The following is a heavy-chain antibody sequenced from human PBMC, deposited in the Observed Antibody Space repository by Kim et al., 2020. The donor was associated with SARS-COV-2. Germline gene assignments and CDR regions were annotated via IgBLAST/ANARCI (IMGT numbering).Heavy chain of an antibody. V-gene: IGHV1-46*01. Sequence: ASVKVSCKASGYTFTSYYMHWVRQAPGQGLEWMGIINPSGGSTSYAQKFQGRVTMTRDTSTSTVYMELSSLRSEDTAVYYCARARPGRGPPASFDYWGQGTLVTVSS. CDR1: GYTFTSYY. CDR2: INPSGGST. J-gene: IGHJ4*02. CDR3: ARARPGRGPPASFDY. D-gene: IGHD6-6*01.